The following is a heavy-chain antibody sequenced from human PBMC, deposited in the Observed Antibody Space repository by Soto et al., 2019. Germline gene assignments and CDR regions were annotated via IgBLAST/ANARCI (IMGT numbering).Heavy chain of an antibody. CDR1: GLTFSRYA. Sequence: PGGSLRLSCAFSGLTFSRYAASWVRRAPGKGLEWVSGVDTSGQNTYYADSVKGRFTISRDNSNNTLYLQMNNLRAEDTAVYYCARRHCSSTSCSAWFDYWGQGTLVTVSS. V-gene: IGHV3-23*05. CDR2: VDTSGQNT. D-gene: IGHD2-2*01. CDR3: ARRHCSSTSCSAWFDY. J-gene: IGHJ4*02.